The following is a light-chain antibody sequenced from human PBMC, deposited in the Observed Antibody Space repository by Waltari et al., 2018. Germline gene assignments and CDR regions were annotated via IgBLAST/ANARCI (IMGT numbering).Light chain of an antibody. J-gene: IGKJ3*01. CDR2: DAS. CDR1: QSVNNY. CDR3: QQRSSWPLT. V-gene: IGKV3-11*01. Sequence: EIVLTQSPATLSLSPWEGATLSCRTSQSVNNYLAWYQQRPGQAPRLLIYDASIRATGIPARFSGSGSGTDFTLTISTLEQDDFAVYYCQQRSSWPLTFGPGTTVEIK.